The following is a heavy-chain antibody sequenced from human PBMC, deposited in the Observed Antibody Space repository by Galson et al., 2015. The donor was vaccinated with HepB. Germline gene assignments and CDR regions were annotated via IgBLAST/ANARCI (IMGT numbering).Heavy chain of an antibody. J-gene: IGHJ4*01. CDR1: GITFSSYA. CDR2: IGGSGGST. V-gene: IGHV3-23*01. CDR3: AKDKSIRPYYFDH. Sequence: SLRLSCAASGITFSSYAMSWVRQAPGKGLEWVSGIGGSGGSTDYADSVKGRFTISRDDSKNTLYLQMNSLRAEDTAVYYCAKDKSIRPYYFDHWGHGTLVTVSS.